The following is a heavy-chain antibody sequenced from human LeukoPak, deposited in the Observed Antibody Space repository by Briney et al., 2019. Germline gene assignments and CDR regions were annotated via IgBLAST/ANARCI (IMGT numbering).Heavy chain of an antibody. D-gene: IGHD6-19*01. CDR2: ISWNSGSI. Sequence: PGRSLRLSCAASGFTFDDYAMHWVRQAPGKGLEWVSGISWNSGSIGYADSVKGRFTISRDNAKYSLYLQMNSLRAEDTALYYCAKDIGAVAADAIDYWGQGTLVTVSS. CDR1: GFTFDDYA. V-gene: IGHV3-9*01. CDR3: AKDIGAVAADAIDY. J-gene: IGHJ4*02.